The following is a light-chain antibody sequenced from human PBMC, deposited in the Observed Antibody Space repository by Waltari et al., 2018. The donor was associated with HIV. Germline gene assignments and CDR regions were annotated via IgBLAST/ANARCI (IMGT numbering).Light chain of an antibody. V-gene: IGKV1-27*01. CDR1: QGISNY. J-gene: IGKJ4*01. CDR2: AAS. CDR3: QKYNSAPFT. Sequence: DIQMNQYPSSLSAYVGDRVTITCRSVQGISNYLAWYQQKPGKVPKLLIYAASTLQSGFPSRFSGSGSGTDFNLTISSLQPEDVATYYCQKYNSAPFTFGGGTKVEIK.